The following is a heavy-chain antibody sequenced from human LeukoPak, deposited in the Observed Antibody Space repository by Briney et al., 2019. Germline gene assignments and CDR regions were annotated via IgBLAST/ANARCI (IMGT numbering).Heavy chain of an antibody. Sequence: GRSLRLSCAASGFTFSSYAMHWVRQAPGKGLEWVAVISYDGSNKYYADSVKGRFTISRDNSKNTLYLQMNSLRAEDTAVHYCARGGDSSGWYEGLDYWGQGTLVTVPS. D-gene: IGHD6-19*01. J-gene: IGHJ4*02. CDR3: ARGGDSSGWYEGLDY. CDR2: ISYDGSNK. CDR1: GFTFSSYA. V-gene: IGHV3-30-3*01.